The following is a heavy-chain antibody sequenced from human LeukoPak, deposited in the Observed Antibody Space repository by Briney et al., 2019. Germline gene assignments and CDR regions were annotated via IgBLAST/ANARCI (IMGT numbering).Heavy chain of an antibody. J-gene: IGHJ3*02. D-gene: IGHD3-3*01. Sequence: PSETLSLTCSVSGGSISSNFWSWIRQPAGKGLEWIGRIYSSGNTDYNPSLKSRVTMSVDTYKNQFSLKLISVTAADTAVYYCARQRFLEWPTADDAFDIWGQGTMVTVSS. CDR1: GGSISSNF. CDR2: IYSSGNT. V-gene: IGHV4-4*07. CDR3: ARQRFLEWPTADDAFDI.